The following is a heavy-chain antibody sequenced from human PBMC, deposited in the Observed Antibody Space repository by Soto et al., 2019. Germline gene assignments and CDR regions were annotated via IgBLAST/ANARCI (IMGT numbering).Heavy chain of an antibody. CDR3: ARGRPSGSYYLLDY. D-gene: IGHD3-10*01. V-gene: IGHV1-8*01. CDR1: GNTFTSYD. CDR2: INPNSGNI. Sequence: QVQLVQSGAEVKKPGASVKVSCKASGNTFTSYDINWVRQATGHGLEWMGWINPNSGNIGYAQKFQGRVTMTRDTAIRTAYMEVSRLRSDDTAVYYCARGRPSGSYYLLDYWGQGTLVTVSS. J-gene: IGHJ4*02.